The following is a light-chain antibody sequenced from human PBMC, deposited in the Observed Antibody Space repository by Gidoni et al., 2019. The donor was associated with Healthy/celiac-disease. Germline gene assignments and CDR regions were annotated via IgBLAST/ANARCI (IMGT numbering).Light chain of an antibody. V-gene: IGLV1-47*01. CDR3: AAWDDSLSGWV. Sequence: QSVLTQPPSASGTPGQGVTISCSGSRSNIGSNYVYWYHQLPGTAPKLLSYRNNQRPSGVPDRFSGSKSGTSASLALSGLRSEDEADYYCAAWDDSLSGWVFGGGTKLTVL. CDR2: RNN. CDR1: RSNIGSNY. J-gene: IGLJ3*02.